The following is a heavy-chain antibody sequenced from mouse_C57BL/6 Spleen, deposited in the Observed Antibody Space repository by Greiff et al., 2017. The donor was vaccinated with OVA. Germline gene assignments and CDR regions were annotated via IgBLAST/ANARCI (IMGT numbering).Heavy chain of an antibody. CDR3: ARRSNLYYFDY. D-gene: IGHD2-5*01. CDR2: ISDGGSYT. CDR1: GFTFSSYA. Sequence: EVMLVESGGGLVKPGGSLKLSCAASGFTFSSYAMSWVRQTPEKRLEWVATISDGGSYTYYPDNVKGRFTISRDNAKNTLYLQMSHLKSEDTAMYYCARRSNLYYFDYWGQGTTLTVSS. J-gene: IGHJ2*01. V-gene: IGHV5-4*03.